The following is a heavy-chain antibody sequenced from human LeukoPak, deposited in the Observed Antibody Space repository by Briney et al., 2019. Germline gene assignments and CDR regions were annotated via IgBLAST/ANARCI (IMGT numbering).Heavy chain of an antibody. V-gene: IGHV3-21*06. J-gene: IGHJ2*01. Sequence: GGSLRPSCASSGFTLSGHTINWVRQAPGKGLEWVSSMSSSGSLVYYADPVKGRFTISRDNAKNSLFLQMNSLRVEDTAVYYCARALGYCGTSSCKHWYFDLWGRGTLVTVSS. CDR1: GFTLSGHT. D-gene: IGHD2-2*01. CDR3: ARALGYCGTSSCKHWYFDL. CDR2: MSSSGSLV.